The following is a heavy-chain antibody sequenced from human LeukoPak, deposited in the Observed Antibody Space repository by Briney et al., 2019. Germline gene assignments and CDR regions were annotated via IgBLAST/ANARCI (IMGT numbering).Heavy chain of an antibody. J-gene: IGHJ4*02. D-gene: IGHD3-16*02. CDR2: ISYSGTT. CDR3: ARDNYDYVWGSYRHLDY. Sequence: SETLSLTCSVSGGSISGYYWSWIRQPPGKGLECIGNISYSGTTHYNPSLKSRVTISVDTSKNQFSLKVTSVTAADTAVYYCARDNYDYVWGSYRHLDYWGQGTLVTVSS. V-gene: IGHV4-59*01. CDR1: GGSISGYY.